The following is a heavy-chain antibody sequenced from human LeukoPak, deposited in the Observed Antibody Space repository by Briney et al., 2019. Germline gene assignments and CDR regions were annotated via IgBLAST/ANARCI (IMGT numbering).Heavy chain of an antibody. CDR3: ARVGELSTYFDY. V-gene: IGHV4-59*11. Sequence: KPSETLSLTCTVSGGSISSHYWSWIWQPPGKGLEWIGYIYYSGSTNYNPSLKSRVTISVDTSKNQFSLKLSSVTAADTAVYYCARVGELSTYFDYWGQGTLVTVSS. J-gene: IGHJ4*02. CDR1: GGSISSHY. CDR2: IYYSGST. D-gene: IGHD3-16*02.